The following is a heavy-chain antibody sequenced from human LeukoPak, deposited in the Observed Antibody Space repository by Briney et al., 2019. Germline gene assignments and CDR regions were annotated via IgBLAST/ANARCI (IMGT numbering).Heavy chain of an antibody. J-gene: IGHJ6*02. CDR3: ATAGSSELLWDYAMDV. V-gene: IGHV3-53*04. CDR2: IYAGGST. Sequence: GRSLRLSCAASGFTVSSNYMSWVRQPPGKGLEWVSLIYAGGSTYYADAVKGRFTISRHNSKSTLHLQTNSLRVEDTAVYYCATAGSSELLWDYAMDVWGQGTTVTVSS. CDR1: GFTVSSNY. D-gene: IGHD3-10*01.